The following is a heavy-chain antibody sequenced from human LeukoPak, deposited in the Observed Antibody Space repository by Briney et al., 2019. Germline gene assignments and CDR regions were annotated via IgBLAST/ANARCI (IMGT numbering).Heavy chain of an antibody. CDR2: IYYSGST. J-gene: IGHJ6*04. CDR1: GGSVSSGDYY. Sequence: SQTLSLTCTVSGGSVSSGDYYWSWIRQPPGKGLEWIVSIYYSGSTYYNPSLKSRVTISVDTSKNQFSLNLRSVTAADTAVYYCARDRYKNYYGMDVWGKGTTVTVSS. D-gene: IGHD1-1*01. V-gene: IGHV4-30-4*01. CDR3: ARDRYKNYYGMDV.